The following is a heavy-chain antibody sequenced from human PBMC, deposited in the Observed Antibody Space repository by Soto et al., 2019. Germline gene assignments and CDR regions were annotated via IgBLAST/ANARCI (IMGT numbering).Heavy chain of an antibody. CDR1: GGSFSGYY. J-gene: IGHJ3*02. CDR2: INHSGST. D-gene: IGHD2-15*01. Sequence: SETLSLTCAVYGGSFSGYYWSWIRQPPGKGLEWIGEINHSGSTNYNPSLKSRVTISVETSKNQFSLKLSSVTAADTAVYYCARIRCSGGSCYKIGDAFDIWGQGTMVTVSS. V-gene: IGHV4-34*01. CDR3: ARIRCSGGSCYKIGDAFDI.